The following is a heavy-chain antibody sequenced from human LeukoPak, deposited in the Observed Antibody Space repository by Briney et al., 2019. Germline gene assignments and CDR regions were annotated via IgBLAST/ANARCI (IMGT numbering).Heavy chain of an antibody. J-gene: IGHJ4*02. CDR1: GFTFSSYW. V-gene: IGHV3-74*01. CDR3: ARGGPHGDFNY. Sequence: GGSLRLSCAASGFTFSSYWMHWVRQAPGKGLVWVSRINSDGSSTSYADSVKGRFTISRDNAKNTLYLQMNSLRAEDTAVYYCARGGPHGDFNYWGQGTLVTVSS. CDR2: INSDGSST. D-gene: IGHD4-17*01.